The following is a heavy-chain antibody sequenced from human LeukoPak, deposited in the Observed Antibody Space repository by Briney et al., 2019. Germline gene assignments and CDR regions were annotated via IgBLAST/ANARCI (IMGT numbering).Heavy chain of an antibody. CDR2: ISGSGGST. V-gene: IGHV3-23*01. Sequence: GGSLRLSCAASGFTFSSYAMSWVRQAPGKGLEWASAISGSGGSTYYADSVKGRFTISRDNSKNTLYLQMNSLRAEDTAVYYCAKDSRNGYSSSWYSGDYWGQGTLVTVSS. D-gene: IGHD6-13*01. CDR1: GFTFSSYA. J-gene: IGHJ4*02. CDR3: AKDSRNGYSSSWYSGDY.